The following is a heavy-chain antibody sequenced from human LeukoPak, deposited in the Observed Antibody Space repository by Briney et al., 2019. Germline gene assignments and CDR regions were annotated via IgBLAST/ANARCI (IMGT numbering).Heavy chain of an antibody. Sequence: GSLRLSCAASGFTFSSYAMSWVRQAPGKGLEWVSAISGSGHSTYYADSVKGRFTISRDNSKNTLYLQMNSLRAEDTAVYYCANSRSVVVPAATPDYWGQGTLVTVPS. CDR2: ISGSGHST. D-gene: IGHD2-2*01. CDR3: ANSRSVVVPAATPDY. CDR1: GFTFSSYA. J-gene: IGHJ4*02. V-gene: IGHV3-23*01.